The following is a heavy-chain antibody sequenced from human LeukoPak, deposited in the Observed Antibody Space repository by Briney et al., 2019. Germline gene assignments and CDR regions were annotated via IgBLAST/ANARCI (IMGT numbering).Heavy chain of an antibody. V-gene: IGHV3-21*01. CDR2: ISSGGSYI. Sequence: SGGSLRLSCAASEFTFSNYDMHWVRQAPGKGLEWVSSISSGGSYIYYADSVKGRFTISRDNAKNSLYLQMNSLRAEDTAVYYCARGAQLGLNFDYWGQGTLVTVSS. CDR3: ARGAQLGLNFDY. J-gene: IGHJ4*02. CDR1: EFTFSNYD. D-gene: IGHD6-6*01.